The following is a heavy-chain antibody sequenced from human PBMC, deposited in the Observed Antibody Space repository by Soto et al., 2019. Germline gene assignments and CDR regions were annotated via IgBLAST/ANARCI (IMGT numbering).Heavy chain of an antibody. CDR2: ISYDGSNK. J-gene: IGHJ6*02. D-gene: IGHD3-3*01. Sequence: GGSLRLSCAASGFTFSSYAMHWVRQAPGKGLEWVAVISYDGSNKYYADSVKGRFTISRDNSKNTLYLQMNSLRAEDTAVYYCAKQDDFWSGPHYGMDVWGQGTTVTVSS. CDR3: AKQDDFWSGPHYGMDV. CDR1: GFTFSSYA. V-gene: IGHV3-30-3*02.